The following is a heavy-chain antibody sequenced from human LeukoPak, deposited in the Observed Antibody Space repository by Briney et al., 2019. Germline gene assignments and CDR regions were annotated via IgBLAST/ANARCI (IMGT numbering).Heavy chain of an antibody. CDR1: GGSISSYY. D-gene: IGHD5-12*01. CDR3: AGSGYSGYDLNY. CDR2: IFYSGGS. J-gene: IGHJ4*02. Sequence: SETLSLTCTVSGGSISSYYWTWIRQPPGKGLEWIGYIFYSGGSNYNPSLKSRVTISVDTSKNQFSLKLSSVTAADTAVYYCAGSGYSGYDLNYWGQGTLVTVSS. V-gene: IGHV4-59*12.